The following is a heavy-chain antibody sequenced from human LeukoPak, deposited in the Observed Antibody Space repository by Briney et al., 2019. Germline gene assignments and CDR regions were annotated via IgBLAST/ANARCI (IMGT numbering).Heavy chain of an antibody. Sequence: PSETLSLTCTVSGGSISSSSYYWGWIRQPPGKGLEWIGSIYYSGSTYYNPSLKSRVTISVDTSKNQFSLKLSSVTAADTAVYYCAREIKAMVRGVMTQNYWYFDLWGRGTLVTVSS. CDR1: GGSISSSSYY. J-gene: IGHJ2*01. V-gene: IGHV4-39*07. CDR2: IYYSGST. D-gene: IGHD3-10*01. CDR3: AREIKAMVRGVMTQNYWYFDL.